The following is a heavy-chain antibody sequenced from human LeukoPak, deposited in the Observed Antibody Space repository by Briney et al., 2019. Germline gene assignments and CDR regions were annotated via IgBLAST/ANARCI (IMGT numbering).Heavy chain of an antibody. CDR3: ARGDGGSFDY. Sequence: GGSLRLSCAASGFTFSSYNMNWVRQAPGKGLEWVSSISGSSSYIFYADSVKGRFTISRDNAKNSLYLQMNSLRAEDTAVYYCARGDGGSFDYWGQGTPVTVSS. CDR2: ISGSSSYI. CDR1: GFTFSSYN. V-gene: IGHV3-21*01. J-gene: IGHJ4*02. D-gene: IGHD2-21*02.